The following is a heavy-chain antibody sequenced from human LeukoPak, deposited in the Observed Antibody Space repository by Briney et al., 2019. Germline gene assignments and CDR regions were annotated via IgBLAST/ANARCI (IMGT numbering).Heavy chain of an antibody. J-gene: IGHJ5*02. Sequence: GASVKVSCKASGYTFTSYGISWMRQAPGQGLEWMGRISAYNGNTNYAQKLQGRVTMTTDTSTSTAYMELRGLRSDDTAVYYCARKYCSSASCYIDWFDPWGQGTLVTVSS. CDR3: ARKYCSSASCYIDWFDP. CDR1: GYTFTSYG. V-gene: IGHV1-18*01. CDR2: ISAYNGNT. D-gene: IGHD2-2*02.